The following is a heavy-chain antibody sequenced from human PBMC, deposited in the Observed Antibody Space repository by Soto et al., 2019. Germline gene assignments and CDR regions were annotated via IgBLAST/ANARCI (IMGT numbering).Heavy chain of an antibody. CDR2: INAGDGNT. CDR3: ARSGSCTSTSCYGGFDI. CDR1: GYTFTNYA. V-gene: IGHV1-3*01. D-gene: IGHD2-2*01. Sequence: QVQLVQSGAEVKKPGASVKVSCKTSGYTFTNYAIHWVRQAPGQRLEWMGWINAGDGNTKYSQKFQGRVTITRDTSARTAYRELSSLRSEDAAVYYCARSGSCTSTSCYGGFDIWGQGTMVTVSS. J-gene: IGHJ3*02.